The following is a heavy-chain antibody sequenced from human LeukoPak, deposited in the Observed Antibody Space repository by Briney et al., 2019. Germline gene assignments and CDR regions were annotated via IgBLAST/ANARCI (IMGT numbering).Heavy chain of an antibody. Sequence: GGSLRLSCAASGFTFSSYWMSWVRQAPGKGLEWVANIKQDGSEKYYVDSVKGRFIISRDNAKNSLYMQMNSLRAEDTAVYYCARAKWELRVLLGYWGQGTLVTVSS. CDR1: GFTFSSYW. J-gene: IGHJ4*02. CDR3: ARAKWELRVLLGY. V-gene: IGHV3-7*01. CDR2: IKQDGSEK. D-gene: IGHD1-26*01.